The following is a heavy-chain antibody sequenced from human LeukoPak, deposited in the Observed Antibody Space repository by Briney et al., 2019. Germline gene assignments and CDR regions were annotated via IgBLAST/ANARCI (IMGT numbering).Heavy chain of an antibody. CDR1: GGSISSGGYY. CDR3: ARGRDYYDSSGYKKTANFDY. Sequence: PSQTLSLTCTVSGGSISSGGYYWSWIRQPPGKGLEWIGYIYHSGSTYYNPSLKSRVTISVDRSKNQFSLKLSSVTAADTAVYYCARGRDYYDSSGYKKTANFDYWGQGTLVTVSS. CDR2: IYHSGST. J-gene: IGHJ4*02. D-gene: IGHD3-22*01. V-gene: IGHV4-30-2*01.